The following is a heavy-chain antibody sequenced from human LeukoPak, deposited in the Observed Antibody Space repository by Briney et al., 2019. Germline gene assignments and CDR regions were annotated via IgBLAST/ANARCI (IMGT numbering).Heavy chain of an antibody. J-gene: IGHJ4*02. CDR2: ISYDGSNK. Sequence: GGSLRLSCAASGFTFSSYGMHWVRQAPGKGLEWVAVISYDGSNKYYADSVKGRFTISRDNSKNTLYLQMNSLRAEDTAVYYCAKDGNNWNYVFDYWGQGTLVTVSS. CDR3: AKDGNNWNYVFDY. D-gene: IGHD1-7*01. V-gene: IGHV3-30*18. CDR1: GFTFSSYG.